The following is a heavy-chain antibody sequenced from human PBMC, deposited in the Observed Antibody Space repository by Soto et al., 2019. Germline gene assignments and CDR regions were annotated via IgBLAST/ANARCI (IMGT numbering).Heavy chain of an antibody. J-gene: IGHJ4*02. D-gene: IGHD4-17*01. V-gene: IGHV4-38-2*01. CDR3: ARGGDYGDYVFFDY. CDR1: GYSISRGYY. Sequence: PSETLSLTCAVSGYSISRGYYWGWIRQPPGKGLEWIGSIYHSGSTYYNPSLKSRVTISVDTAKNQFSLKLSSVTPADTAVYYCARGGDYGDYVFFDYWGQVTLVTVSS. CDR2: IYHSGST.